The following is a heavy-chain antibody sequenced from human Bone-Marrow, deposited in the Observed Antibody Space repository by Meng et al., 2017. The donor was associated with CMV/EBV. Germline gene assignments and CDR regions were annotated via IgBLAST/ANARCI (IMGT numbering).Heavy chain of an antibody. V-gene: IGHV1-2*02. CDR3: ARDGRIAAAAH. Sequence: ASVKVSCKASGYTFTGYYMHWVRQAPGQGLEWMGWINPSSGGTNYAQKFQGRVTMTRDTSISTAYMELSRLRSDDTAVYYCARDGRIAAAAHWGQGTMVTVSS. D-gene: IGHD6-13*01. J-gene: IGHJ3*01. CDR2: INPSSGGT. CDR1: GYTFTGYY.